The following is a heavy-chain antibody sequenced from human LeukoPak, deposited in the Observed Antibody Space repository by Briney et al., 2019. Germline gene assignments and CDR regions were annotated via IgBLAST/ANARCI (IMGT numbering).Heavy chain of an antibody. CDR2: IYYSGST. D-gene: IGHD6-13*01. CDR3: ARDWPSEWQHLPDYDAVDI. CDR1: GGSISSGGYY. Sequence: SQTLSLTCTVSGGSISSGGYYWSWIRQHPGKGLEWIGYIYYSGSTYYNPSLKSRVTISVDTSKNQFSLKLSSVTAADTAVYYCARDWPSEWQHLPDYDAVDIWGQGTMVTVSS. J-gene: IGHJ3*02. V-gene: IGHV4-31*03.